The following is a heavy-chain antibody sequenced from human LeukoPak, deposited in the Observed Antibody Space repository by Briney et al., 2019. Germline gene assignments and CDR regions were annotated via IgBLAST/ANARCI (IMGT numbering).Heavy chain of an antibody. CDR1: GFTFSNYA. Sequence: GGSLRLSCSASGFTFSNYAMHWVRQAPGKGLEYVSAISPNGGSTYYADSVRGRFTISRDNSKNTLYLQMSSLRPDDTAVYYCVRTYDENPLGWFDPWGQGTLVTVSS. J-gene: IGHJ5*02. D-gene: IGHD5-12*01. CDR3: VRTYDENPLGWFDP. V-gene: IGHV3-64D*06. CDR2: ISPNGGST.